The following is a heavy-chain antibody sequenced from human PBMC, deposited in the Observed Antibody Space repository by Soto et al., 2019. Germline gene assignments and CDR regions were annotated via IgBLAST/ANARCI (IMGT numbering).Heavy chain of an antibody. J-gene: IGHJ4*02. Sequence: EVQLVESGGGLVQPGGSLRLSCAASGFTFSDYSMNWVRQAPGKGLEWLSYISSRSSTIYYADSVKGRFTISRDNAKNSLYLQINSLTDEDTGVYYCARDPYYGSGSFDYWGQGTLVTVSS. V-gene: IGHV3-48*02. CDR2: ISSRSSTI. D-gene: IGHD3-10*01. CDR3: ARDPYYGSGSFDY. CDR1: GFTFSDYS.